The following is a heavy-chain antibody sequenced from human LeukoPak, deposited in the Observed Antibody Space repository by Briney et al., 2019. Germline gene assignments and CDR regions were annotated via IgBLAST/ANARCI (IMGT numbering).Heavy chain of an antibody. CDR1: GYTFTSYG. J-gene: IGHJ3*02. Sequence: GASVKVSCKAPGYTFTSYGINWVRQAPGQGLEWMGWISAYNGNTNYAQKLQGRVTMTTDTSTSTAYMELRSLRSDDTAIYYCARQRSHFDWLSVDGAFDIWGQGTMVTVSS. CDR3: ARQRSHFDWLSVDGAFDI. CDR2: ISAYNGNT. D-gene: IGHD3-9*01. V-gene: IGHV1-18*01.